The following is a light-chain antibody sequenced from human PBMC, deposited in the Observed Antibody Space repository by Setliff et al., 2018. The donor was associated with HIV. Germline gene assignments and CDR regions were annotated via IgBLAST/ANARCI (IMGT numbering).Light chain of an antibody. CDR3: AAWHDSLTGYV. Sequence: QSVLTQPPSASGTPGQRVTISCSGSSSNIRTNTVHWYQHLPGTAPKLPIYSTNKRPSGVPDRFSGSKSGTSASLAISGLQSEDEADYYCAAWHDSLTGYVFGTGTKVTVL. CDR2: STN. V-gene: IGLV1-44*01. CDR1: SSNIRTNT. J-gene: IGLJ1*01.